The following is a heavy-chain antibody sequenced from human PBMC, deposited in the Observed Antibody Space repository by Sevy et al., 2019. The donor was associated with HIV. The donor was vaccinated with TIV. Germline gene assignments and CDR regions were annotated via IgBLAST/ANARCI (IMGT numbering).Heavy chain of an antibody. J-gene: IGHJ4*02. D-gene: IGHD3-16*02. CDR1: GFIFSNSA. CDR3: ARDQAGRVRVRLGELSSPFDF. V-gene: IGHV3-30*04. CDR2: ISNDRSDK. Sequence: GGSLRLSCAASGFIFSNSAMHWVRQAPGKGLEWVTFISNDRSDKYYADSVKGRFTISRDNTKNTLYLEMNSLRVEDTAVYYCARDQAGRVRVRLGELSSPFDFWDQGTLVTVSS.